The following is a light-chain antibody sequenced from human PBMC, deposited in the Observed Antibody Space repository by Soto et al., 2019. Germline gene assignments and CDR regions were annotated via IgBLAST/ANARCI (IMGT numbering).Light chain of an antibody. CDR2: GAS. J-gene: IGKJ1*01. CDR3: QHYGSSPET. Sequence: EIVLTQSPGTLSLSQGERATLSCRASQSVSSNYLAWYQQKPGQAPRLLIYGASSRATGIPDRFSGSGSGTDFTLTISRLEPEDFAVYYCQHYGSSPETFGQGTKVDTK. V-gene: IGKV3-20*01. CDR1: QSVSSNY.